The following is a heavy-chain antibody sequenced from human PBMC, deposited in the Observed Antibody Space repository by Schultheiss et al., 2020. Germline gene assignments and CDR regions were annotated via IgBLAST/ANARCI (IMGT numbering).Heavy chain of an antibody. V-gene: IGHV4-31*03. Sequence: SETLSLTCTVSGGPITTYWSWIRQHPGKGLEWIGYIYYSGSTYYNPSLKSRVTISVDTSKNQFSLKLSSVTAADTAVYYCARERVRGYYYDSSGYLEAFDIWGQGKMGNVSS. CDR1: GGPITTY. D-gene: IGHD3-22*01. J-gene: IGHJ3*02. CDR2: IYYSGST. CDR3: ARERVRGYYYDSSGYLEAFDI.